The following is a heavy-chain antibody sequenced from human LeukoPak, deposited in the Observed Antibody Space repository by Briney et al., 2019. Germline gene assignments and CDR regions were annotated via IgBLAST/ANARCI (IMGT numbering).Heavy chain of an antibody. CDR2: ISGSGGST. Sequence: GGSLRLSCAASGFTFSSYAMSWVRQAPGKGLEWVSAISGSGGSTYYADSVKGRFTISRDNSKNTLYLQMKSLRAEDTALYYCAKGSGTTYRYNWFDPWGQGALVTVSS. V-gene: IGHV3-23*01. CDR3: AKGSGTTYRYNWFDP. D-gene: IGHD1-26*01. CDR1: GFTFSSYA. J-gene: IGHJ5*02.